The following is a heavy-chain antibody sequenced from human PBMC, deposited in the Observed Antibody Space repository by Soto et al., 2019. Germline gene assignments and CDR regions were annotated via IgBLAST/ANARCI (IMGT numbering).Heavy chain of an antibody. CDR3: ASRYRSCFDF. CDR1: GGSISSGGYS. D-gene: IGHD2-2*01. Sequence: PSETLSLTCAVSGGSISSGGYSWSWIRQPPGKGLEWIGYIYHSGSTYYNPSLKSRVTISVDRSKNQFSLKTSSVSAADTAVYNCASRYRSCFDFWGQGTLVTVSS. V-gene: IGHV4-30-2*01. J-gene: IGHJ4*02. CDR2: IYHSGST.